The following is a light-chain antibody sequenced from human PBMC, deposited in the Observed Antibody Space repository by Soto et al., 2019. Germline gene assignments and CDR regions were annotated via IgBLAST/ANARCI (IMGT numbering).Light chain of an antibody. CDR3: QQYENYWT. V-gene: IGKV1-5*01. Sequence: DIQMTQSPSTLSASVGDRVTITCRASQNINSWLAWYQQKPGKAPNLLIYDASTLESGVPSRFSGSGSGTEFTLTISNLQPADFATYYCQQYENYWTFGQGTKVDIK. CDR2: DAS. CDR1: QNINSW. J-gene: IGKJ1*01.